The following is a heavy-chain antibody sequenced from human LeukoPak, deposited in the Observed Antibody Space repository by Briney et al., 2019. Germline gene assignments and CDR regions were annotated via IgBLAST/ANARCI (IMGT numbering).Heavy chain of an antibody. CDR3: ARFAGGRLLWFGETTSGYYGMDV. CDR1: GGSFSGYY. CDR2: INHSGST. J-gene: IGHJ6*02. D-gene: IGHD3-10*01. V-gene: IGHV4-34*01. Sequence: PSETLSLTCAVYGGSFSGYYWSWIRQPPGKGLEWIGEINHSGSTNYNPSLKSRVTISVDTSKNQLSLKLSSVTAADTAVYYCARFAGGRLLWFGETTSGYYGMDVWGQGTTVTVSS.